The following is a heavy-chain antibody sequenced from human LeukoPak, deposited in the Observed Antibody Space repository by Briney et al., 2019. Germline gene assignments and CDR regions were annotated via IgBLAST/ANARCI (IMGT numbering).Heavy chain of an antibody. Sequence: GESLKISCKGSGYSFTTYWIGWVRQMPGKGLEWMGIIYPGDSDTRYSPSFQGQVTISADKSITTAYLQWSSLKASDTAMYYCARLGSRPMQGGSWFDPWGQGTLVTVSS. CDR3: ARLGSRPMQGGSWFDP. V-gene: IGHV5-51*01. CDR1: GYSFTTYW. CDR2: IYPGDSDT. J-gene: IGHJ5*02. D-gene: IGHD1-26*01.